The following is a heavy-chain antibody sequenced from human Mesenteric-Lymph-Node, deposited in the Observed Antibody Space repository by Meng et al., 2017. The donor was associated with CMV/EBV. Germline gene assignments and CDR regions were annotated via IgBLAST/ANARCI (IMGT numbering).Heavy chain of an antibody. CDR3: TRGCYSGGTCYPFDC. CDR2: MNSDGSST. J-gene: IGHJ4*02. Sequence: GGSLRLSCAASGFTFSSYWMHWVRQVPGKGLVWISRMNSDGSSTSYADFVKGRFTISRDNAKNTLYLQMNSLRAEDTAVYYRTRGCYSGGTCYPFDCWGQGTLVTVSS. CDR1: GFTFSSYW. D-gene: IGHD2-15*01. V-gene: IGHV3-74*01.